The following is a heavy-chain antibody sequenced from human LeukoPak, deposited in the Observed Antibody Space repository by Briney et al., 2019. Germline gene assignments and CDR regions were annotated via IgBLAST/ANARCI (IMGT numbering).Heavy chain of an antibody. Sequence: GGSLRLSCAATEFTFSNYGMHWVRQAPGKGLEWVAVISYDGSNKYYADSVKGRFTISRDNSKNTLYLQMNSLRAEDTAVYYCARDHRGVRDYFDYWGQGTLVTVSS. CDR2: ISYDGSNK. CDR3: ARDHRGVRDYFDY. CDR1: EFTFSNYG. J-gene: IGHJ4*02. V-gene: IGHV3-30*03. D-gene: IGHD3-10*01.